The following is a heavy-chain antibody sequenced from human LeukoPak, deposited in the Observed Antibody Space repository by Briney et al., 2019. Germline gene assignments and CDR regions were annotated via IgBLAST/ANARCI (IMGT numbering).Heavy chain of an antibody. J-gene: IGHJ5*02. V-gene: IGHV3-30*18. CDR1: GFTFSSYA. D-gene: IGHD3-22*01. Sequence: PGGSLRLSCAASGFTFSSYAMHWVRQAPGKGLEWVTVISYDGRNKYYADSVKGRFTISRDNSKNTLYLQMNSLRPEDTAVYFCAKDPGHYYDSSGLNWFDPWGQGTLVTVSS. CDR3: AKDPGHYYDSSGLNWFDP. CDR2: ISYDGRNK.